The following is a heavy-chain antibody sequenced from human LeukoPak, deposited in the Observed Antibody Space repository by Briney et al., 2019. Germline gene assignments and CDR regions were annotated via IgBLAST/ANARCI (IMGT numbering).Heavy chain of an antibody. CDR2: IYYSGST. J-gene: IGHJ2*01. V-gene: IGHV4-59*08. D-gene: IGHD5-12*01. CDR1: GGSISSYY. CDR3: ARSLMVATRRYFDL. Sequence: SETLSLTCTVSGGSISSYYWSWIRQPPGKGLEWIGYIYYSGSTNYNPSLKSRVTISVDTSKNQFSLKLSSVTAADTAVYYCARSLMVATRRYFDLWGRGTLVTVSS.